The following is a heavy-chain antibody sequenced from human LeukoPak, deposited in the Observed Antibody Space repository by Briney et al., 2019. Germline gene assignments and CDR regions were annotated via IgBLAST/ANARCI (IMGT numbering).Heavy chain of an antibody. V-gene: IGHV4-59*01. CDR3: ATYPFRGATHYFDY. CDR2: MYYSGST. CDR1: GGSISSYY. D-gene: IGHD3-10*01. J-gene: IGHJ4*02. Sequence: SETLSLTCTVSGGSISSYYWSWIRQPPGKVLEWIAYMYYSGSTNYNPSLKSRITISLDTSKNQFSLKLSSVTAADTAVYYRATYPFRGATHYFDYWGQGILVTVSS.